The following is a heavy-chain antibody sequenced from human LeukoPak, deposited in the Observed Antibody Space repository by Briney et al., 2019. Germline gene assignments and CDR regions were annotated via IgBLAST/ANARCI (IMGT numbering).Heavy chain of an antibody. CDR3: AAGVTGGFDY. J-gene: IGHJ4*02. V-gene: IGHV3-48*03. CDR1: GFTFSSYE. CDR2: ISSSGSTI. Sequence: GGSLRLSCAASGFTFSSYEMNWVRQAPGKGLEWVSYISSSGSTIYYAGSVKGRFTISRDNAKNSLYLQMNSLRAEDTAVYYCAAGVTGGFDYWGQGTLVTVSS. D-gene: IGHD2-21*02.